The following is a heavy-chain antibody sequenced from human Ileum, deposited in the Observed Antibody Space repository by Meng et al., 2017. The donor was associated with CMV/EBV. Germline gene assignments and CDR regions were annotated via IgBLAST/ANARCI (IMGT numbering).Heavy chain of an antibody. V-gene: IGHV4-4*07. J-gene: IGHJ4*02. CDR1: GDSITSFR. CDR3: ARGPGGFGDFNFDY. D-gene: IGHD3-16*01. Sequence: QVQLQESGPGLVKPSXXLSPTRTVSGDSITSFRWSWIRQPAGKALEWIGRIYHGGSNNYNPSLKSRVTLSVDTSKNQFSMRLTSVTAADTAVYYCARGPGGFGDFNFDYWGQGTLVTVSS. CDR2: IYHGGSN.